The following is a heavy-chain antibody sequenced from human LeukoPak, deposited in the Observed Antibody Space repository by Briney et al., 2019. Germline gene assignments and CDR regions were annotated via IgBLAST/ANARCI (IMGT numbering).Heavy chain of an antibody. D-gene: IGHD3-16*01. Sequence: ASETLSLTCTVSGGSISSYYWSWIRQPPGKGLEWIGYIYYSGSTNYNPSLKSRVTISVDTSKNQFSLKLSSVTAADTAVYYCARDTPYDYVWGSSGDAFDIWGQGTMVTVSS. CDR3: ARDTPYDYVWGSSGDAFDI. J-gene: IGHJ3*02. V-gene: IGHV4-59*01. CDR1: GGSISSYY. CDR2: IYYSGST.